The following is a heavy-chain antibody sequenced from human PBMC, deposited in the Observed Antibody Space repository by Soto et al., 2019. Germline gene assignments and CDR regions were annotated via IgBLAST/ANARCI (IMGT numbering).Heavy chain of an antibody. CDR2: ISWNSGSI. Sequence: EVQLVESGGGLVQPGRSLRLSCAASGFSFDDNAMHWVRQAPGKGLEWVSGISWNSGSIGYADSVKGRFTISRDNAKNSLYLQMNSLRAEDTALYYCAKDRKRTYYYYGMDVWGQGTTVTVSS. CDR3: AKDRKRTYYYYGMDV. V-gene: IGHV3-9*01. J-gene: IGHJ6*02. CDR1: GFSFDDNA.